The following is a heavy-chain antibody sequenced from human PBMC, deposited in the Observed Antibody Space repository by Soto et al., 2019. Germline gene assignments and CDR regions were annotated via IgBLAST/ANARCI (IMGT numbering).Heavy chain of an antibody. D-gene: IGHD2-15*01. CDR1: GGSISSSSYY. J-gene: IGHJ3*02. V-gene: IGHV4-39*01. CDR2: IYYSGST. CDR3: AGYCSGGSCHGGYAFDI. Sequence: SETLSLTCTVSGGSISSSSYYWGWIRQPPGKGLEWIGSIYYSGSTYYNPSLKSRVTISVDTSKNQFSLKLSSVTAADTAVYYSAGYCSGGSCHGGYAFDIWGQGTMVTVSS.